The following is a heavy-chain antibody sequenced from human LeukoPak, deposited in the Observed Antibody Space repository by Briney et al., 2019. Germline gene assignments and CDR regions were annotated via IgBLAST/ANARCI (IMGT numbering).Heavy chain of an antibody. CDR1: GGSISSYY. J-gene: IGHJ4*02. D-gene: IGHD5-24*01. V-gene: IGHV4-59*01. Sequence: SETLSLTCTVSGGSISSYYWSWIRQPPGKGLEWIGYIYYSGSTNYNPSLKSRVTISVDTSKNQFSLKLSSVTAADTAVYHCARVVRDGYNYYFDYWGQGTLVTVSS. CDR2: IYYSGST. CDR3: ARVVRDGYNYYFDY.